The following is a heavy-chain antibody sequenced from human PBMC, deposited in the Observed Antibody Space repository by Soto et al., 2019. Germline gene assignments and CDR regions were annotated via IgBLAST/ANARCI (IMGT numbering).Heavy chain of an antibody. CDR1: GVSISSYY. J-gene: IGHJ4*02. D-gene: IGHD6-13*01. Sequence: ETLSLTCTVSGVSISSYYWSWIRQPPGKGLEWIGYIYYSGSTNYNPSLKSRVTISVDTSKNQFSLKLSSVTAADTAVYYCARASSLSWYLDLGYFDYWGQGTLVTVSS. V-gene: IGHV4-59*01. CDR3: ARASSLSWYLDLGYFDY. CDR2: IYYSGST.